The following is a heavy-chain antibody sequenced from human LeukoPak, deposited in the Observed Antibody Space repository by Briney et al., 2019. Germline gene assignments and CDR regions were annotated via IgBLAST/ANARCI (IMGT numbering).Heavy chain of an antibody. CDR1: GYTFTGYY. CDR3: ARDRDTAMVNY. D-gene: IGHD5-18*01. V-gene: IGHV1-2*02. CDR2: INPNSGGT. J-gene: IGHJ4*02. Sequence: ASVKVSCKASGYTFTGYYMHWVRQPPGQGLEWMGWINPNSGGTNYAQKFQGRVTMTRDTSICTAYMELSRLRSDDTAVYYCARDRDTAMVNYWGQGTLVTVSS.